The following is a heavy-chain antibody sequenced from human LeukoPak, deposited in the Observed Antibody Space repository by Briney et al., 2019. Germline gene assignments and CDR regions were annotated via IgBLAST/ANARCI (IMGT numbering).Heavy chain of an antibody. D-gene: IGHD6-19*01. J-gene: IGHJ4*02. CDR3: AGSIAVAGAIDY. V-gene: IGHV3-33*01. Sequence: GGSLRLSCAASGFTFSSYGMHWVRQAPGKGLEWVAVIWYDGSNKYYADSVKGRFTISRDNSKNTLYLQMNSLRAEDTAVYYCAGSIAVAGAIDYWGQGTLVTVSS. CDR1: GFTFSSYG. CDR2: IWYDGSNK.